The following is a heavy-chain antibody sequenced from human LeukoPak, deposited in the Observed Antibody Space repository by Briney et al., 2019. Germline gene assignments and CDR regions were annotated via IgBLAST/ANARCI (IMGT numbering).Heavy chain of an antibody. Sequence: GGSLRLSCGASGFTFSSYWMHWVRQAPGKGLVWVSRINNDGSSTSYADSVQGRFTISRDNAKNSLYLQMNSLRAEDTAVYYCAREGYGGRRWFDPWGQGTLVTVSS. CDR1: GFTFSSYW. D-gene: IGHD4-23*01. J-gene: IGHJ5*02. V-gene: IGHV3-74*01. CDR3: AREGYGGRRWFDP. CDR2: INNDGSST.